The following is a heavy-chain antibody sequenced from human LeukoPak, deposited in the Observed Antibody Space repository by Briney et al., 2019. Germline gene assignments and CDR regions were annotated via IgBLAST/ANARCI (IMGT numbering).Heavy chain of an antibody. CDR3: ARVWFGELSLDY. CDR1: GGSISSNSYY. V-gene: IGHV4-39*07. CDR2: IYYSGST. D-gene: IGHD3-10*01. J-gene: IGHJ4*02. Sequence: SETLSLTCTVSGGSISSNSYYWAWIRQPPGKGLEWIGSIYYSGSTYYNPSLKSRVTISVDTSKNQFSLKLSSVTAADTAVYYCARVWFGELSLDYWGQGTLVTVSS.